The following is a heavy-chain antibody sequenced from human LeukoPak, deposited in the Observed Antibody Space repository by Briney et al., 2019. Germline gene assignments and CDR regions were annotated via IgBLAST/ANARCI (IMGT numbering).Heavy chain of an antibody. V-gene: IGHV3-21*06. J-gene: IGHJ5*02. CDR2: ITSSSRYT. CDR3: ARDNGDP. CDR1: VFTFSTYN. D-gene: IGHD4-17*01. Sequence: GGSLRLSCAASVFTFSTYNMNWVRQAPGKGLEWVSSITSSSRYTFYADSVKGRFTISRDNAKNSLYLQMNSLRVEDTAIYYCARDNGDPWGQGTLVTVSS.